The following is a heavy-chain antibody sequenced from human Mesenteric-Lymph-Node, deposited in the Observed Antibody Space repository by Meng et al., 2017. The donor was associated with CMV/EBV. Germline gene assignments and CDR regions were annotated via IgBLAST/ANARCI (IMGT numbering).Heavy chain of an antibody. CDR1: GDSISNCTYY. J-gene: IGHJ4*02. D-gene: IGHD3-22*01. CDR2: VHHSGTT. Sequence: QLRLSEWGPRLVKPSATLSPPCIVAGDSISNCTYYWTWSRQPPGKGLEWIGSVHHSGTTYYNPSLKGRLTISVDTSANLFSLRLTTVTAADTATYYCARRGNYDSDYSEYWGQGTLVTVSS. V-gene: IGHV4-39*01. CDR3: ARRGNYDSDYSEY.